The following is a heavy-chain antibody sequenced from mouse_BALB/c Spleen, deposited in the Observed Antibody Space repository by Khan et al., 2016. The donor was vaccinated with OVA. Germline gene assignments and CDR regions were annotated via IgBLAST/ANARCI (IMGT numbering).Heavy chain of an antibody. J-gene: IGHJ2*01. V-gene: IGHV1S137*01. D-gene: IGHD2-3*01. CDR2: ISTYSGST. Sequence: VELVESGPELVRPGVSVKISCKGSGYTFTDYAMYWVKQSHAESLEWIGLISTYSGSTNYNQKFKGKVTMTVDKSSSAAYMELARLTSEDSAIYYCARPAYDGYYDYWGQGTALTVSS. CDR3: ARPAYDGYYDY. CDR1: GYTFTDYA.